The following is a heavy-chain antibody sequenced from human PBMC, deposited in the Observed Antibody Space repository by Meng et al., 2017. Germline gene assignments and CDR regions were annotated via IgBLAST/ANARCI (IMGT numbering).Heavy chain of an antibody. CDR2: RKQDGSEK. D-gene: IGHD4-17*01. CDR3: ARDPSHYGDDVDY. Sequence: GESLKIPCAAPGFTFSSYWMSWVRQAPGKGLEWVANRKQDGSEKYYVDSVKGRFPISRDNAKNSLYLQMNSLRAEDTAVYYCARDPSHYGDDVDYWGQGTLVTVSS. CDR1: GFTFSSYW. J-gene: IGHJ4*03. V-gene: IGHV3-7*01.